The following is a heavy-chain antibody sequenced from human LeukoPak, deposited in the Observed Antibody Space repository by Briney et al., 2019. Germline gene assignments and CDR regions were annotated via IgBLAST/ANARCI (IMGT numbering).Heavy chain of an antibody. Sequence: SETLSLTCNVSGGSISGYFWTWIRQPAGKGLEWIGRMYSTGSNNYNPSLKSRVTMSLDTSKNHFSLNLTSVTAADTAVYYCAREPTSGREPTSGRPLDYWGQGTLVTVSS. V-gene: IGHV4-4*07. CDR3: AREPTSGREPTSGRPLDY. D-gene: IGHD5-12*01. J-gene: IGHJ4*02. CDR2: MYSTGSN. CDR1: GGSISGYF.